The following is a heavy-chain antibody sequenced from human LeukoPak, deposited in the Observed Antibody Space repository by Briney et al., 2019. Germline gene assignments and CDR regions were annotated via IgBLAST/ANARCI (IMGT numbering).Heavy chain of an antibody. CDR1: GYSISSGFY. V-gene: IGHV4-38-2*02. D-gene: IGHD2-8*01. CDR3: AGQWSAYGIDS. Sequence: PSETLSLTCTVSGYSISSGFYWGWIRQPPGKGLEWIGSVYHSGSIYYDPSLKSRVTISLDTSKNQFSLRLTSVNAADTAVYYCAGQWSAYGIDSWGQGTLVTVSS. J-gene: IGHJ4*02. CDR2: VYHSGSI.